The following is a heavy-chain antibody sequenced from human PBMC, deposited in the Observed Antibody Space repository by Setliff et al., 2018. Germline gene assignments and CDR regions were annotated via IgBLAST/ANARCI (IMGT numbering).Heavy chain of an antibody. J-gene: IGHJ5*02. CDR2: IYYTGST. D-gene: IGHD3-10*01. CDR3: ARGRYYGSGSHLFDP. V-gene: IGHV4-30-4*08. CDR1: GGSISSGDYY. Sequence: SETLSLTCTVSGGSISSGDYYWSWIRQPPGKGLEWIGYIYYTGSTYYNPSLKSRVTISVDTSKNQFSLKLSSVTAADTAVYYCARGRYYGSGSHLFDPWGQGTLVTVSS.